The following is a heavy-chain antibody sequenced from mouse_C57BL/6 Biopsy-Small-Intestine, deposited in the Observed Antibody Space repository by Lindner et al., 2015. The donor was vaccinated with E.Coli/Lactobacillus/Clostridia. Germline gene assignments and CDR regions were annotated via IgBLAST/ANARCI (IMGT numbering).Heavy chain of an antibody. Sequence: SVKVSCKASGYTFIRYGINWVRQAPGQGLEWMGLISVYNGNANYAQKFQDRITVTTDTSTSTAYMEMRSLRSDDTAVYYCARDVRSWTGDIDSFDIWGQGTMINVSS. V-gene: IGHV1S126*01. CDR2: ISVYNGNA. D-gene: IGHD6-1*01. CDR3: ARDVRSWTGDIDSFDI. J-gene: IGHJ3*01. CDR1: GYTFIRYG.